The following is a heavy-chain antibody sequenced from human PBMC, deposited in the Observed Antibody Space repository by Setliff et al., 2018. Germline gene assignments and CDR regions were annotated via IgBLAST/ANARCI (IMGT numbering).Heavy chain of an antibody. CDR2: IIPIFGTT. Sequence: SVKVSCKAPGGAFSNYGITWVRQAPGQGLEWMGGIIPIFGTTNYAQRFQGRLTIITDESTSTAYMELSSLRTEDTAVYYCAREGVDTRSSTDYRYYMDVWGKGTTVTVSS. CDR1: GGAFSNYG. CDR3: AREGVDTRSSTDYRYYMDV. J-gene: IGHJ6*03. D-gene: IGHD5-18*01. V-gene: IGHV1-69*05.